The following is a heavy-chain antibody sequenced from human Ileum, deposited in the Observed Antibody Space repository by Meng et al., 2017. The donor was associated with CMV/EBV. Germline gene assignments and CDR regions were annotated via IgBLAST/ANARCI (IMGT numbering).Heavy chain of an antibody. CDR2: IWYDGSNK. CDR3: AKDRGGYYDFWSGYYSYYYYGMDV. V-gene: IGHV3-33*06. Sequence: GESLKIPCAASGFTFSSYGMHWVRQAPGKGLEWVAVIWYDGSNKYYADSVKGRFTISRDNSKNTLYLQMNSLGAEDTAVYYCAKDRGGYYDFWSGYYSYYYYGMDVWGQGTTVTGSS. J-gene: IGHJ6*02. D-gene: IGHD3-3*01. CDR1: GFTFSSYG.